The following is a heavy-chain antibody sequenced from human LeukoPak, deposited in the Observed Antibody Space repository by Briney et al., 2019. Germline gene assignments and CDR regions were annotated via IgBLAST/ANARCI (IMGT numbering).Heavy chain of an antibody. D-gene: IGHD3-10*01. CDR2: ISGSGGST. CDR3: AKDNGSGSYYREESYFDY. CDR1: GFTFSSYA. V-gene: IGHV3-23*01. J-gene: IGHJ4*02. Sequence: PGGSLRLSCAASGFTFSSYAMSWVRQAPGKGLEWVSAISGSGGSTYYADSVKGRFTISRDNSKNTLYLQMNSLRAEDTAVYYCAKDNGSGSYYREESYFDYWGQGTLVTVSS.